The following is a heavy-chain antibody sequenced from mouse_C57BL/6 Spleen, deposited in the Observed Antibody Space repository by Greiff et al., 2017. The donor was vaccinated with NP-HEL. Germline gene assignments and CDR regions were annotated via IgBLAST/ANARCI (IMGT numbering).Heavy chain of an antibody. J-gene: IGHJ2*01. D-gene: IGHD1-1*01. CDR1: GYAFSSSW. CDR2: IYPGAGAT. CDR3: ANYYYGSSNYFDY. Sequence: VKLMESGPELVKPGASVKISCKASGYAFSSSWMNWVKQRPGKGLEWIGRIYPGAGATNYNGKFKGKATLTANKSSSTAYMQLSSLTSEDSAIYYCANYYYGSSNYFDYWGQGTTLTVSS. V-gene: IGHV1-82*01.